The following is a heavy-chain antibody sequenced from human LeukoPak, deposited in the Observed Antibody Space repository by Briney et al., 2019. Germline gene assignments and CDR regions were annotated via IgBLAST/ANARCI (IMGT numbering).Heavy chain of an antibody. J-gene: IGHJ2*01. CDR3: ARGGSVAAADYWYFDL. V-gene: IGHV3-48*04. Sequence: GGSLRLSCAASGFTFSSYSMNWVRQAPGKGLEWVSYISSSSSTIYYADSEKGRFTISRDNAKNSLYLQMNSLRAEDTAVYYCARGGSVAAADYWYFDLWGRGTLVTVSS. CDR2: ISSSSSTI. D-gene: IGHD6-13*01. CDR1: GFTFSSYS.